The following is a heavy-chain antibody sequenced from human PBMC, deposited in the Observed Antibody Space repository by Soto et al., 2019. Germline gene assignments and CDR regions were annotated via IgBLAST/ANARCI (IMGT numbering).Heavy chain of an antibody. CDR2: LYNTGST. CDR1: GASISRYY. Sequence: SETLSLSCTVSGASISRYYWSWIRQSPGKGLEWIGYLYNTGSTIYNPSLKSRVTISVDTSKNQFSLKMNSVTAADTAVYYCARDLWGYSGVDCYXLDVWRHATTVTVS. CDR3: ARDLWGYSGVDCYXLDV. D-gene: IGHD2-21*02. V-gene: IGHV4-59*01. J-gene: IGHJ6*02.